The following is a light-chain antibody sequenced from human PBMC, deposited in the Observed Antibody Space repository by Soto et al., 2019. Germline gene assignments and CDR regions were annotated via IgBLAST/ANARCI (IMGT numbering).Light chain of an antibody. CDR3: QQYNNWPPWT. CDR2: GAS. V-gene: IGKV3-15*01. J-gene: IGKJ1*01. Sequence: EILMTQSPTTLSLSPGERATLSCMASQSVSSKLAWYQQKPGQAPRLLIHGASTRATGIPARFSGSGSGTEFTLTISSLQSEDFAVYYCQQYNNWPPWTFGQGTKVDTK. CDR1: QSVSSK.